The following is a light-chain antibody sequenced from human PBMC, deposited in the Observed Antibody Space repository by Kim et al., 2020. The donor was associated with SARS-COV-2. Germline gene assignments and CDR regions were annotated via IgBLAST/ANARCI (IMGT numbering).Light chain of an antibody. CDR2: DAL. V-gene: IGKV3-11*01. Sequence: PGDRAALSCRAVQSVGNFLAWDQQRPGRAPSLLIYDALNRATGISARFSGNGSGTDFTLTITSLEPEDFAVYYCQQRSVWPPSLTFGPGTKVDVK. CDR1: QSVGNF. J-gene: IGKJ3*01. CDR3: QQRSVWPPSLT.